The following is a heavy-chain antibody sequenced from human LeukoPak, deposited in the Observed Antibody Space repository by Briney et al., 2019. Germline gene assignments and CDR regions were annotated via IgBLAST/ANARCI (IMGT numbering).Heavy chain of an antibody. Sequence: RASVKVSCKASGYTFTSYAMNWVRQAPGQGLEWMGWINTNTGNPTYAQGFTGRFVFSLDTSVSTAYLQISSLKAEDTAVYYCARVMVVAATPGYSSTFNFDYWGQGTLVTVSS. D-gene: IGHD2-15*01. V-gene: IGHV7-4-1*02. CDR3: ARVMVVAATPGYSSTFNFDY. J-gene: IGHJ4*02. CDR1: GYTFTSYA. CDR2: INTNTGNP.